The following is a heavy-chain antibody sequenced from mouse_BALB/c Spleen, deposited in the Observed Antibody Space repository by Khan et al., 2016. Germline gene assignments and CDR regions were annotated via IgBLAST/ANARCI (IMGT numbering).Heavy chain of an antibody. CDR1: GYTFPTYW. CDR3: ARDRDY. CDR2: INPSTGYT. Sequence: QVQLKQSGAELAKPGASVKMSCKASGYTFPTYWMHWVKQRPGQGLEWIGYINPSTGYTEYNQKFKDKATLTADKSSSTAYMQLSSLTSEDSAVXDCARDRDYWGQGTTLTVSS. V-gene: IGHV1-7*01. J-gene: IGHJ2*01.